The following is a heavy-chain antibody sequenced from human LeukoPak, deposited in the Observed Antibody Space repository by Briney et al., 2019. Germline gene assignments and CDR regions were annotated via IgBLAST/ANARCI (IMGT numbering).Heavy chain of an antibody. CDR1: GGSISSYY. CDR2: IYYSGST. D-gene: IGHD3-3*01. CDR3: ARQSAYNPYYAFDS. Sequence: SETLSLTCTVSGGSISSYYWSWIRQPPGKGLEWIGYIYYSGSTNYNPSLKSRVTISVDTSKNQFSLKLSSVTAADTAVYFCARQSAYNPYYAFDSWGQGTLVTVSS. V-gene: IGHV4-59*01. J-gene: IGHJ4*02.